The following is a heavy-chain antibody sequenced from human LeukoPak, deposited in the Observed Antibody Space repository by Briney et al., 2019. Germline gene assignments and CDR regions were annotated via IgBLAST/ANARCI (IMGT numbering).Heavy chain of an antibody. V-gene: IGHV4-59*02. J-gene: IGHJ4*02. D-gene: IGHD3-22*01. Sequence: SETLSLTCTVSDGSVNTYDWSWIRQPPGKGLGWIGYIYYSGSTIYNPSLKSRVTISLDTSRNQSSLKLNSATAADTAVYYCAGEHRGGYRFDYWGQGTLVTVSS. CDR1: DGSVNTYD. CDR2: IYYSGST. CDR3: AGEHRGGYRFDY.